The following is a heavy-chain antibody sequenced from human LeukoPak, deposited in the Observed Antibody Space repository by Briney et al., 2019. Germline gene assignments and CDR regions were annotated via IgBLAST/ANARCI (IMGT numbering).Heavy chain of an antibody. D-gene: IGHD3-10*01. J-gene: IGHJ4*02. CDR2: ISAYNGNT. Sequence: ASVKVSCKASGYTFTSYGISWVRQAPGQGLEWMGWISAYNGNTNYAQKFQGRVTITADESTSTAYMELSSLRSEDTAVYYCARDVGGGSGSHADFNFDYWGQGTLVTVSS. V-gene: IGHV1-18*01. CDR1: GYTFTSYG. CDR3: ARDVGGGSGSHADFNFDY.